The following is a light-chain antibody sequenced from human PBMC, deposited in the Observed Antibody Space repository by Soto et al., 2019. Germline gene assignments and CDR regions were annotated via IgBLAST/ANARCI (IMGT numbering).Light chain of an antibody. Sequence: EIVLTQSPGTLSLSPGERATLSCRASQSVSSSYLAWYQHKPGQAPRLLIYGASSRATGIPDRFSGSGSRTDFTLTISRLEPEDFAVYYCQQYGSSPETFGQGTKVDIK. V-gene: IGKV3-20*01. J-gene: IGKJ1*01. CDR2: GAS. CDR1: QSVSSSY. CDR3: QQYGSSPET.